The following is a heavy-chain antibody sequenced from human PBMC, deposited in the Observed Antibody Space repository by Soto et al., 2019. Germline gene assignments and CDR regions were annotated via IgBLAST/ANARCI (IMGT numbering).Heavy chain of an antibody. V-gene: IGHV3-30*18. CDR2: ISYDGSNK. Sequence: QVQLVESGGGVVQPGRSLRLSCAASGFTFSSYGMHWVRQAPGKGLEWVAVISYDGSNKYYADSVKGRFTISRDNSKNTLYMQMNSLGAEDTAVYYCAKGELRYFDWLGYWGQGTLVTVSS. J-gene: IGHJ4*02. CDR3: AKGELRYFDWLGY. D-gene: IGHD3-9*01. CDR1: GFTFSSYG.